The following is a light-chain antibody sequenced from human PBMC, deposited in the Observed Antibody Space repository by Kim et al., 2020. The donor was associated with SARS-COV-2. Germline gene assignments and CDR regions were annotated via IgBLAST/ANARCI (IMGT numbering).Light chain of an antibody. CDR3: QSYDSSLSGVV. CDR2: GNS. V-gene: IGLV1-40*01. J-gene: IGLJ2*01. CDR1: SSNIGAGYD. Sequence: QRVTISCTGSSSNIGAGYDVHWYQQLPGTAPKLLIYGNSNRPSGVPHRFSGSKSGTSASLAITGLQAEDEADYYCQSYDSSLSGVVFGGGTQLTVL.